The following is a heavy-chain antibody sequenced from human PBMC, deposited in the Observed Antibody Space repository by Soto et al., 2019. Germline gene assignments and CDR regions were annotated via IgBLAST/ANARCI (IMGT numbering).Heavy chain of an antibody. V-gene: IGHV4-59*01. Sequence: PSETLSLTCAVYGGSFSGYYWSWIRQPPGKGLEWIGYIYYSGSTNYNPSLKSRVTISVDTSKNQFSLKLSSVTAADTAVYYCARAGTTRSLGNWFDPWGQGTLVTVSS. CDR1: GGSFSGYY. CDR3: ARAGTTRSLGNWFDP. CDR2: IYYSGST. J-gene: IGHJ5*02. D-gene: IGHD1-7*01.